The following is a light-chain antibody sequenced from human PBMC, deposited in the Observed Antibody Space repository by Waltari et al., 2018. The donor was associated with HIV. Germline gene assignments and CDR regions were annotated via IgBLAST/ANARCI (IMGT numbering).Light chain of an antibody. CDR1: QGVSDK. CDR2: DAS. CDR3: QQYNDWPLPET. J-gene: IGKJ2*01. Sequence: EIVMTQSPATLSVSPGEEATLSCRASQGVSDKLAWYQQKPGQAPRLLIYDASTRATGIPARFSGSGSGTEFTLTISSLQSEDFAVYYCQQYNDWPLPETFGQGTKLDIK. V-gene: IGKV3-15*01.